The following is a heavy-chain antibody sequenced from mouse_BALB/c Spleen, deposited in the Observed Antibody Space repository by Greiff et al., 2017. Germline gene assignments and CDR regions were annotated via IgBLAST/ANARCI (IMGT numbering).Heavy chain of an antibody. CDR3: ARSTMITTGYFDV. J-gene: IGHJ1*01. CDR1: GFTFSSFG. Sequence: EVQVVESGGGLVQPGGSRKLSCAASGFTFSSFGMHWVRQAPEKGLEWVAYISSGSSTIYYADTVKGRFTISRDNPKNTLFLQMTSLRSEDTAMYYCARSTMITTGYFDVWGAGTTVTVSS. V-gene: IGHV5-17*02. CDR2: ISSGSSTI. D-gene: IGHD2-4*01.